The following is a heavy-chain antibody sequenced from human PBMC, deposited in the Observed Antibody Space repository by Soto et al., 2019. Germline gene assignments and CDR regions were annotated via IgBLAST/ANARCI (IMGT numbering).Heavy chain of an antibody. CDR2: ITYDGSEI. D-gene: IGHD1-26*01. CDR3: AREQGYGYYRVADY. V-gene: IGHV3-30*03. J-gene: IGHJ4*02. CDR1: GFTLSGHG. Sequence: QVQLVESGGGVVQPGRSLRLSCVASGFTLSGHGMHWVRQAPGKGLEWVAVITYDGSEIHYSDSVKGRFTISRDTSKNMVYLQMNSLKPEDTAMYYCAREQGYGYYRVADYGGQGTLVTVSS.